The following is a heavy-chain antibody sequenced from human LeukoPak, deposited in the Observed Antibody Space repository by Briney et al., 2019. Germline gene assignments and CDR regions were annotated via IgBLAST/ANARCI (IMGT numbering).Heavy chain of an antibody. CDR2: ISAYNGNT. V-gene: IGHV1-18*01. Sequence: ASVKVSCKASGYTFTSYGISWVRQAPGQGLEWMGWISAYNGNTNYAQKLQGRVTMTTDTSTSTAYMELSSLRSEDTAVYYCARVAAYCSSTSCYTHDYWGQGTLVTVSS. J-gene: IGHJ4*02. CDR3: ARVAAYCSSTSCYTHDY. D-gene: IGHD2-2*02. CDR1: GYTFTSYG.